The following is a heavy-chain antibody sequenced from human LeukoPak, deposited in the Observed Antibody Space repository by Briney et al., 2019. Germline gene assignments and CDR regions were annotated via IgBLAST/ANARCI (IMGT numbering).Heavy chain of an antibody. D-gene: IGHD5-18*01. CDR1: GDSVSSNSAA. V-gene: IGHV6-1*01. J-gene: IGHJ4*02. CDR2: TYYRSKWYN. CDR3: ARAGDISYGFDY. Sequence: SQTLSLTCAISGDSVSSNSAAWNWIRQSRSRGLEWLGRTYYRSKWYNDYAVCVNSRLTINPDTSKNQFSLQLNSVTPEDTAVYYFARAGDISYGFDYWGQGTLVTVSS.